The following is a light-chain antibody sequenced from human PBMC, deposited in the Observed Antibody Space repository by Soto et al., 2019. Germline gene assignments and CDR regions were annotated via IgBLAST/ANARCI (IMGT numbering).Light chain of an antibody. CDR1: RSISRW. V-gene: IGKV1-5*03. J-gene: IGKJ1*01. CDR2: QAS. Sequence: DIQVSQSPSIVSASVGDRVTITCRASRSISRWLAWYQQKPGKAPKLLIYQASTLETGVPSRFSGSGSETEFTLTISSLQPADFATYYCQQYNTSCTFGQGTKVDIK. CDR3: QQYNTSCT.